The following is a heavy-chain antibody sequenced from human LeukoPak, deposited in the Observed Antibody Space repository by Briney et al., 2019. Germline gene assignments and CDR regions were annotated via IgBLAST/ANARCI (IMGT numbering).Heavy chain of an antibody. CDR3: TRGEDYYGSGSYYNLDY. D-gene: IGHD3-10*01. CDR2: IRSKAYGGTT. J-gene: IGHJ4*02. Sequence: GGSLRLSCTASGFTFGDYAMSWVRQAPGKGLEWVGFIRSKAYGGTTEYAASVKGRFTISRDDSKSIAYLQMNSLKTEDTAVYYCTRGEDYYGSGSYYNLDYWGQGTLVTVSS. CDR1: GFTFGDYA. V-gene: IGHV3-49*04.